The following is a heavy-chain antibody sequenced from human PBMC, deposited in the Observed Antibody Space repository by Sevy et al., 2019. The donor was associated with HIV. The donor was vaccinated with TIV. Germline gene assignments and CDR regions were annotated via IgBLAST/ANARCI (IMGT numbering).Heavy chain of an antibody. V-gene: IGHV4-30-2*01. Sequence: SETLSLTCAVSGGSISSGGYSWSWIRQPPGKGLEWFGYINHSGSTYYNPSLKSRVTISVDRSKNQFSLKLSSVTAAETAVYYWASGTIVGGGWVLDYWGQGTLVTVSS. CDR1: GGSISSGGYS. CDR3: ASGTIVGGGWVLDY. CDR2: INHSGST. D-gene: IGHD1-26*01. J-gene: IGHJ4*02.